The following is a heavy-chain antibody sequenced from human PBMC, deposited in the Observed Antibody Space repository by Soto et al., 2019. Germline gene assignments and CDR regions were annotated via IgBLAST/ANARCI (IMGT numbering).Heavy chain of an antibody. V-gene: IGHV4-59*08. CDR3: AGHWTGLDY. D-gene: IGHD2-8*02. CDR1: GGSISSYY. CDR2: IHYSGST. J-gene: IGHJ4*02. Sequence: QVQLQESGPGLVKPSETLSLSCTVSGGSISSYYWSWIRQPPGKGLEYIGYIHYSGSTNYKPSLRSRVTISVDTSKNQFSLKLSSVTAADTAVYYCAGHWTGLDYWGQGTLVTVSS.